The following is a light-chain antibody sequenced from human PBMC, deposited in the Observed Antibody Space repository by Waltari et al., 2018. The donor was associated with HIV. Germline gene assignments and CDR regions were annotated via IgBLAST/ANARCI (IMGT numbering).Light chain of an antibody. Sequence: DIRLTQSPSTLSASAGDRVAITCRAGQNVGAFLAWYQQKPGKPPKLLIFQASILEGGVPSRFSRSVSGSDFTPTLNGLQSDDFATYYCHQYASFSGTFGQGTKVEL. J-gene: IGKJ1*01. CDR1: QNVGAF. V-gene: IGKV1-5*03. CDR2: QAS. CDR3: HQYASFSGT.